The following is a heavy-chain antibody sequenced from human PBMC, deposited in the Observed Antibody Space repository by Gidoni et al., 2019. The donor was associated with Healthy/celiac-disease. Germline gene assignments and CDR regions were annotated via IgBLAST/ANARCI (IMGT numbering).Heavy chain of an antibody. CDR3: ARRGYSYGGAIDY. CDR1: GGSISSRSYY. J-gene: IGHJ4*02. D-gene: IGHD5-18*01. CDR2: IYYSGST. V-gene: IGHV4-39*01. Sequence: QLQLQESGPGLVKPSVTLSLTCTVSGGSISSRSYYWGWIRQPPGKGLEWIGSIYYSGSTYYNPSLKSRVTISVDTSKNQFSLKLSSVTAADTAVYYCARRGYSYGGAIDYWGQGTLVTVSS.